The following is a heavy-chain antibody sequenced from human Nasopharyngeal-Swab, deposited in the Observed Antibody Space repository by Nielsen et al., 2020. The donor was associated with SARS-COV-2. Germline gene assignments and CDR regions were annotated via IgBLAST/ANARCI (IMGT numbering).Heavy chain of an antibody. CDR1: GFTFSTYS. CDR2: ITASGDDT. Sequence: GESLKISCAASGFTFSTYSIAWVRQAPEKGLEWVSTITASGDDTFIAGSVKGRFTVSRDNSKNTLYLQMNSLRVEDTAVYYCARDGIAVHPWGYHMDVWGKGTTVTVAS. V-gene: IGHV3-23*01. CDR3: ARDGIAVHPWGYHMDV. J-gene: IGHJ6*03. D-gene: IGHD3-16*01.